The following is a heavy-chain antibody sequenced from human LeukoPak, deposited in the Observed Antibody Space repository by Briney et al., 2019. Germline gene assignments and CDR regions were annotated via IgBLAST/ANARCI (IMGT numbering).Heavy chain of an antibody. J-gene: IGHJ4*02. Sequence: SETLSLTCTVSGGSISSSSYYWGWLRQPPGKGLEWIGSIYYSVSTYYNPSLKSRVTISVDTSKNQFSLKLSSVTAADTAVYFCARVKAVVTPWVFDYWGQGSLVTVSS. CDR1: GGSISSSSYY. CDR3: ARVKAVVTPWVFDY. V-gene: IGHV4-39*07. D-gene: IGHD4-23*01. CDR2: IYYSVST.